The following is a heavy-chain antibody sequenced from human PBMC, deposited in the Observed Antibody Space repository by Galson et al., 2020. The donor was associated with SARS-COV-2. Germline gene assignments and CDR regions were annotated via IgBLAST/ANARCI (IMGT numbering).Heavy chain of an antibody. CDR1: GGSISSSSYY. V-gene: IGHV4-39*01. Sequence: SETLSLTCTVSGGSISSSSYYWGWIRQPPGKGLEWIGSIYYSGSTYYNPSLKSRVTISVDTSKNQFSPKLSSVTAADTAVYYCARQAGKGREFGLDHSNWGQGTLVTVSS. J-gene: IGHJ4*02. CDR2: IYYSGST. D-gene: IGHD1-1*01. CDR3: ARQAGKGREFGLDHSN.